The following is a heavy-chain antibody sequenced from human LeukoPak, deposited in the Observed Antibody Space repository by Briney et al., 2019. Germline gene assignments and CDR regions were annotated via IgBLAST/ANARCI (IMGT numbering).Heavy chain of an antibody. V-gene: IGHV4-39*01. CDR2: IYYSGSS. CDR3: ARHRSGWLQSSFDY. J-gene: IGHJ4*02. CDR1: GDSLTNNNYY. D-gene: IGHD5-24*01. Sequence: SETLSLTCTVSGDSLTNNNYYWGWIRQPPGKGLEWIGSIYYSGSSFDNPALKSRVTISVDTSKNQFSLKLSSVTAADTAVYYCARHRSGWLQSSFDYWGQGTLVTVSS.